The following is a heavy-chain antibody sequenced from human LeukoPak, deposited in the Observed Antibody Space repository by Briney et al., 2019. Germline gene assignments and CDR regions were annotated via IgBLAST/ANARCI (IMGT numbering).Heavy chain of an antibody. CDR3: AREGYGPSFDY. V-gene: IGHV1-18*01. CDR2: ISAYNGNT. Sequence: ASVKVSCKASGGTFSSYAISWVRQAPGRGLEWMGWISAYNGNTNYAQKLQGRVTMTTDTSTSTAYMELRSLRSDDTAVYYCAREGYGPSFDYWGQGTLVTVSS. D-gene: IGHD5-12*01. J-gene: IGHJ4*02. CDR1: GGTFSSYA.